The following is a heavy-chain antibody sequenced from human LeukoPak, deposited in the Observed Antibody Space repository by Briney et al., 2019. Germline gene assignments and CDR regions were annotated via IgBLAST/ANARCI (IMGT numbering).Heavy chain of an antibody. Sequence: PGGTLRLSCAASGFTFSSCGMSWVRQAPGKGLEWVSAISGSGGSTYYADSVKGRFTISRDNSKNTLYLQMNSLRAEDTAVYYCAKEPTVLTRYFDYWGQGTLVTVSS. V-gene: IGHV3-23*01. CDR3: AKEPTVLTRYFDY. CDR1: GFTFSSCG. J-gene: IGHJ4*02. CDR2: ISGSGGST. D-gene: IGHD4/OR15-4a*01.